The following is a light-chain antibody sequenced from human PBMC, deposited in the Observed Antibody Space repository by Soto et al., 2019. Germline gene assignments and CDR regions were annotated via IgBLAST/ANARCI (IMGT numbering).Light chain of an antibody. CDR3: SSYRSIGSIV. Sequence: LTQPASVSGSPGQSITISCTGTSSDVGGYKYVSWYQQHPGKAPKVMIYEVNNRPSGVSTRFSGSKSGNTASLTISGLQADDEGDYYCSSYRSIGSIVFGTGTKVTVL. J-gene: IGLJ1*01. CDR2: EVN. V-gene: IGLV2-14*01. CDR1: SSDVGGYKY.